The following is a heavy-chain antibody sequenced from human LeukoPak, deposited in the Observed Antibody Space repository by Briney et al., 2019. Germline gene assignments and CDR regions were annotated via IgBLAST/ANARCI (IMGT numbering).Heavy chain of an antibody. V-gene: IGHV3-13*01. D-gene: IGHD6-13*01. CDR2: IGTAGVA. J-gene: IGHJ3*02. CDR1: GLAFATFD. Sequence: PGGSLRLSCAASGLAFATFDMHWVRKATGKGLEWVSVIGTAGVAYSTRSLKGRFTISRENAENSLYPQMNSLRVDDTAVYYCATGGAPAGYAYHMWGQGTMVTVSS. CDR3: ATGGAPAGYAYHM.